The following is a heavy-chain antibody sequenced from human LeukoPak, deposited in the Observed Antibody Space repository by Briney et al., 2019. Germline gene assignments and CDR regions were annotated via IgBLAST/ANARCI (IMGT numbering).Heavy chain of an antibody. CDR3: AREGPDY. CDR1: GFTFSSYS. J-gene: IGHJ4*02. CDR2: IISSSSYI. Sequence: GGSLSLSCAASGFTFSSYSMNWVRQARGKGLEWVSSIISSSSYIYYAVSVKGRFTISRDNAKNSLYLQMNSLRAEDTAMYFCAREGPDYWGQGTLVIVSS. V-gene: IGHV3-21*01.